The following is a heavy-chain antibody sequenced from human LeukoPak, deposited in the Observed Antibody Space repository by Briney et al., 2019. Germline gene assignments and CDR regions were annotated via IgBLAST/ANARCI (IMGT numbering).Heavy chain of an antibody. CDR1: GYTFTGYY. J-gene: IGHJ4*02. D-gene: IGHD3-22*01. V-gene: IGHV1-2*02. Sequence: ASVKVSCKASGYTFTGYYMHWVRRAPGQGLEWMGWINPNSGGTNYAQKFQGRVTMTRDTSISTACMELSRLRSDDTAVYYCARDYYDSSGYYGIDYWGQGTLVTVSS. CDR2: INPNSGGT. CDR3: ARDYYDSSGYYGIDY.